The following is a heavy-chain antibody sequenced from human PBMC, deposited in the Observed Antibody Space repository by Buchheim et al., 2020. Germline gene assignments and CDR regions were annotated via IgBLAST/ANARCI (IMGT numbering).Heavy chain of an antibody. CDR3: ARTSFRGVIIAVPLDY. V-gene: IGHV3-30-3*01. J-gene: IGHJ4*02. CDR1: GFTFSSYA. D-gene: IGHD3-10*01. Sequence: QVQLVESGGGVVQPGRSLRLSCAASGFTFSSYAMHWVRQAPGKGLEWVAVISYDGSNKYYADSVKGRFTISRDNSKNTLYLQMNSLRAEDTAVYYCARTSFRGVIIAVPLDYWGQGTL. CDR2: ISYDGSNK.